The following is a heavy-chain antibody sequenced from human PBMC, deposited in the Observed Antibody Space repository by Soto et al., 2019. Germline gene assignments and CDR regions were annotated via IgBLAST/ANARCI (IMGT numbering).Heavy chain of an antibody. CDR3: ARDRLSRGGSGSREKHDY. Sequence: EVQLVESGGGLVQPGGSLRLSCAASGFTFSSYEMNWVRQAPGKGLEWVSYISSSASTIYYADSVKGRFTISRDNAKNSLYLQMNSLRAEDTAVYYCARDRLSRGGSGSREKHDYWGQGTLVTVSS. V-gene: IGHV3-48*03. D-gene: IGHD1-26*01. CDR2: ISSSASTI. CDR1: GFTFSSYE. J-gene: IGHJ4*02.